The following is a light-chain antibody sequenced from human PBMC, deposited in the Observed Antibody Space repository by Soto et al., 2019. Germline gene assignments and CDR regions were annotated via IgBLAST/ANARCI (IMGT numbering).Light chain of an antibody. Sequence: EIVMTQSPATLSVSPGERATLSCRASQRVSNDFAWYQQKPGQAPRLLIYGASTRATGIPARFSGSGSGTEFTLTISRLQSEYVAVYYWQQYNNCPLTFGGGTKVEIK. CDR2: GAS. CDR1: QRVSND. CDR3: QQYNNCPLT. J-gene: IGKJ4*01. V-gene: IGKV3-15*01.